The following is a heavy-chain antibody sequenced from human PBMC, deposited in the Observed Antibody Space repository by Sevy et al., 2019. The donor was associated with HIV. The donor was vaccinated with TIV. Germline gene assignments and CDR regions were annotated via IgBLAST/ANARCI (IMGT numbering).Heavy chain of an antibody. V-gene: IGHV3-74*01. CDR2: INSDGSST. CDR1: GFTFSSYW. D-gene: IGHD3-10*01. Sequence: GGSLRLSCAASGFTFSSYWMHWVRQAPGKGLVWVSGINSDGSSTSYADSVKGRFTISRDNAKNTLYLQMNSLRAEDTAVYYCARRRNYYGMIDAFDIWGQGTMVTVSS. J-gene: IGHJ3*02. CDR3: ARRRNYYGMIDAFDI.